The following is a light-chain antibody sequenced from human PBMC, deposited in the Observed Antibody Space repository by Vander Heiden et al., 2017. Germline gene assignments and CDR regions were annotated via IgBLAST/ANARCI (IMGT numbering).Light chain of an antibody. V-gene: IGKV1D-16*01. CDR3: QHYNSNPPT. Sequence: DIQMSQSPSSLSASVGDRDTITCRASQGISSWLAWYQQKPDKAPTSLIYAASSLQSAVPSRFSGSGSGTDYTPTISSLQPEDFATYYFQHYNSNPPTFGGGTKVEIK. J-gene: IGKJ4*01. CDR1: QGISSW. CDR2: AAS.